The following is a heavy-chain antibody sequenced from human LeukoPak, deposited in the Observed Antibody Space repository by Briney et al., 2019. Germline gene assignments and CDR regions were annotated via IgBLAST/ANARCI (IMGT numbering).Heavy chain of an antibody. J-gene: IGHJ6*02. Sequence: GGSLRLSCTASGFTFSTYWMSWVRQTPEKGLEWVANIKEDGSEEVYVDSVKGRFTISRDNAKSSLYLQMNSLRTEDTAVYYCARDPYSRSWSYGMDVWGQGTTVIVSS. CDR2: IKEDGSEE. CDR1: GFTFSTYW. D-gene: IGHD6-13*01. V-gene: IGHV3-7*05. CDR3: ARDPYSRSWSYGMDV.